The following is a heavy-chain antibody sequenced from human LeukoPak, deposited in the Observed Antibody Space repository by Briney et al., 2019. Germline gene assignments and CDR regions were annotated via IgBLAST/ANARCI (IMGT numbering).Heavy chain of an antibody. D-gene: IGHD6-19*01. V-gene: IGHV1-18*01. CDR1: GYTFTSYG. Sequence: ASVKVSCKASGYTFTSYGISWVRQAPGQGLEWMGWISAYNANTNYARKLQGRVTMTTDTSTSTAYMELRSLRSDDTAVYYCARDTVHLFSGSGWHHWGQGTLVTVSS. CDR3: ARDTVHLFSGSGWHH. J-gene: IGHJ4*02. CDR2: ISAYNANT.